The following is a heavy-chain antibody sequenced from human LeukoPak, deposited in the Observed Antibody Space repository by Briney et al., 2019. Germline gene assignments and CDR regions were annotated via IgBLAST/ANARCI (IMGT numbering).Heavy chain of an antibody. CDR2: IYTTEST. CDR1: GGSISSDY. Sequence: PSETLSLTCTVSGGSISSDYWSWIRQPAGKGLEWIGRIYTTESTNYNPSLKSRVTISLDKSKNQFSLKLNFVTAADTAVYYCARGYCSSTSCYAFDPWGQGTLVTVSS. CDR3: ARGYCSSTSCYAFDP. D-gene: IGHD2-2*01. J-gene: IGHJ5*02. V-gene: IGHV4-4*07.